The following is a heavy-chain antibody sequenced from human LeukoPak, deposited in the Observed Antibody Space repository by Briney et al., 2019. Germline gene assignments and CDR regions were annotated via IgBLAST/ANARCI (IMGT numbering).Heavy chain of an antibody. CDR2: IYTSGST. D-gene: IGHD4-23*01. V-gene: IGHV4-4*07. Sequence: KPSETLSLTCTVSGGSISSYYWRWIRPPAGKGLEWIGRIYTSGSTNYNPSLKSRVTMSVDTSKNQFSLKLSSVTAADTAVYYCASGGVTAYYYYYMDVWGKGTTVTVSS. CDR3: ASGGVTAYYYYYMDV. J-gene: IGHJ6*03. CDR1: GGSISSYY.